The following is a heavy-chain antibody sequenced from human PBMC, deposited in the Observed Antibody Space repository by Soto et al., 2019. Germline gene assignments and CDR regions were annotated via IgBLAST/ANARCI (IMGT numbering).Heavy chain of an antibody. CDR1: GGSITDYS. V-gene: IGHV4-4*07. CDR3: ARDQGVVVTADNWFDP. D-gene: IGHD2-21*02. Sequence: AETLSLTCTVSGGSITDYSWVWVRQPAGKGLEWIGRIFSSGSTNYNPSLKGRITMSLDTSKNQFSLKLNSATATDTAVYFCARDQGVVVTADNWFDPWGQGILVTVSS. CDR2: IFSSGST. J-gene: IGHJ5*02.